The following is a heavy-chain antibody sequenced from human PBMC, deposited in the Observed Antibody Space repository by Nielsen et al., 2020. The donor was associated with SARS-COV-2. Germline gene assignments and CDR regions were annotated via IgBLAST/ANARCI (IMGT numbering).Heavy chain of an antibody. J-gene: IGHJ4*02. Sequence: GESLKISCAASGFTFSSYWMSWVRQAPGKGLEWVANIKQDGSEKYYVDSVKGRFTISRDNAKNSLYLQKNSLRAEDTAVYYCASSSGYCSGGSCYSVYWGQGTLVTVSS. CDR2: IKQDGSEK. D-gene: IGHD2-15*01. CDR3: ASSSGYCSGGSCYSVY. V-gene: IGHV3-7*01. CDR1: GFTFSSYW.